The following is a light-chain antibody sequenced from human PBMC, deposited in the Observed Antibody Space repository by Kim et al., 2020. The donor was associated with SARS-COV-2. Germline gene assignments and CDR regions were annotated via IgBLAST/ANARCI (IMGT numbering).Light chain of an antibody. J-gene: IGKJ2*01. CDR2: AAS. CDR3: QQYGTPPYT. V-gene: IGKV3-20*01. CDR1: QSVSKNF. Sequence: PGERATLSCRASQSVSKNFLAWYRQRPGQPPSLLIYAASTSATGIPDRISGSGSGTDFTLTITRLEPEDFAVYYCQQYGTPPYTFGQGTKLE.